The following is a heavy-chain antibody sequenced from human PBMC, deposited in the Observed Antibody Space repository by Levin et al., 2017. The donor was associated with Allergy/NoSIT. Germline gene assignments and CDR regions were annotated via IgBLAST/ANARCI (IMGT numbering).Heavy chain of an antibody. CDR3: ARHHCSSSSCWTFDY. CDR1: GGSIHSSY. Sequence: SQTLSLTCTVSGGSIHSSYWSWLRQPPGKGLEWLGYIYYSGSTNYNPSLKSRVTISVDTSKNQFSLKLSSATAADTAVYYCARHHCSSSSCWTFDYWGQGTLVTVSS. CDR2: IYYSGST. V-gene: IGHV4-59*08. J-gene: IGHJ4*02. D-gene: IGHD2-2*01.